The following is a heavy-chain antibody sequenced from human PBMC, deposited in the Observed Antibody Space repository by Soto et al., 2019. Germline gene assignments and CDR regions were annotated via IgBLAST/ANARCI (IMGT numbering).Heavy chain of an antibody. CDR1: GGTFSSYA. Sequence: QVQLVQSGAEVKKPGSSVKVSCKASGGTFSSYAISWVRQAPGQGLEWMGGIIPIVGTANYAQKFQGRGTITPDESTRTAYMELSSLRSEDTAVYYCATQGLPNYYYAGMDVWGQGTTVTVSS. CDR3: ATQGLPNYYYAGMDV. V-gene: IGHV1-69*05. J-gene: IGHJ6*02. CDR2: IIPIVGTA. D-gene: IGHD5-18*01.